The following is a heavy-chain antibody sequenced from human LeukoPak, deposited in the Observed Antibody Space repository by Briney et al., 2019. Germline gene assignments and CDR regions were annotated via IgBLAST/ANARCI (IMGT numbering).Heavy chain of an antibody. Sequence: SETLSLTCTVSGGSISSYYWSWIRQPPGKGLEWIGEINHSGSTNYNPSLKSRVTISVDTSKNQFSLKLSSVTAADTAVYYCARFKYSHYFDYWGQGTLVTVSS. CDR3: ARFKYSHYFDY. D-gene: IGHD6-6*01. CDR1: GGSISSYY. J-gene: IGHJ4*02. CDR2: INHSGST. V-gene: IGHV4-34*01.